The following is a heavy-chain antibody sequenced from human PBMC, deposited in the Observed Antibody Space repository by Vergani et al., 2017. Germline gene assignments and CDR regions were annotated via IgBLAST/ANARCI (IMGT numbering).Heavy chain of an antibody. J-gene: IGHJ4*02. Sequence: EVQLVETGGGLIQPGGSLRLSCAASGFTVSSNYMSWVRQAPGKGLEWVSVIYSGGSTYYADSVKGRFTIYRDNSKNTLYLQMNSLRAEDTAVYYCARGLSHYYDSSGYYLAPSYFDYWGQGTLVTVSS. D-gene: IGHD3-22*01. V-gene: IGHV3-53*02. CDR3: ARGLSHYYDSSGYYLAPSYFDY. CDR2: IYSGGST. CDR1: GFTVSSNY.